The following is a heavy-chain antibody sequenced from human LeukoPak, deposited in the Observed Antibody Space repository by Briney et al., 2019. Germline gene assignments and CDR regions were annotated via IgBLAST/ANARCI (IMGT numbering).Heavy chain of an antibody. Sequence: ASVRVSCKASGYAFTGYYIHWVRQAAGQGLEWMGWINPNNDYTYYAQKFQGRVTLTRDTSISTVYMELTRLTSDDTALYYCAVAPGDYWGQGTLVIVSA. CDR2: INPNNDYT. CDR1: GYAFTGYY. D-gene: IGHD2-21*01. V-gene: IGHV1-2*02. J-gene: IGHJ4*02. CDR3: AVAPGDY.